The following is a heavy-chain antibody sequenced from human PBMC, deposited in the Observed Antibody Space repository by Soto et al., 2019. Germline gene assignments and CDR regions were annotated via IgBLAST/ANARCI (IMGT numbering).Heavy chain of an antibody. Sequence: PSQTLSLTCAISGDSASSNSAAWNWIRQSPSGGLEWLGRTYYRSKWYNEYAVSVKGRITVNPDTSKNQFSLQLNSVTPEDTAIYYCARPQGFLDYWGQGTLVTVSS. D-gene: IGHD2-15*01. V-gene: IGHV6-1*01. J-gene: IGHJ4*02. CDR2: TYYRSKWYN. CDR1: GDSASSNSAA. CDR3: ARPQGFLDY.